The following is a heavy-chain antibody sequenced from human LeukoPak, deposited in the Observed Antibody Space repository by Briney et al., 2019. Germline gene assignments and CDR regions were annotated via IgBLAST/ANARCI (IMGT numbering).Heavy chain of an antibody. Sequence: SQTLSLTCAISGDSVSSNSAAWNWIRQSPSRGLKWLGRTYYRSKWYTDYAVSVTSRITINPDTSKNQFSLQLNSVTPEDTAVYCCARDKDYSIDHWGQGTLVTVSS. D-gene: IGHD4-11*01. CDR3: ARDKDYSIDH. V-gene: IGHV6-1*01. CDR1: GDSVSSNSAA. J-gene: IGHJ4*02. CDR2: TYYRSKWYT.